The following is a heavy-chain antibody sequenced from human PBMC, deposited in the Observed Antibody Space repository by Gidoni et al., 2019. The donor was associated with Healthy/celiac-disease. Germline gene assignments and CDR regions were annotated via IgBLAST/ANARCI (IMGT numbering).Heavy chain of an antibody. CDR3: ARALLGPYYYGMDV. CDR1: GFTFSSYS. V-gene: IGHV3-48*04. J-gene: IGHJ6*02. CDR2: IISSSSTI. Sequence: EVQLVESGGGLVQPGGSLRPSCAASGFTFSSYSMNWVRKAPGKGLEWVSYIISSSSTIYYADSVKGRFTISRDNAKNSLYLQMNSLRAEDTAVYYCARALLGPYYYGMDVWGQGTTVTVSS.